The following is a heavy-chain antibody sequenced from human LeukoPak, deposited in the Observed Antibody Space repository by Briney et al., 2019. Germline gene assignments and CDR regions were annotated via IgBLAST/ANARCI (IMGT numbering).Heavy chain of an antibody. V-gene: IGHV3-23*01. J-gene: IGHJ4*02. CDR2: ISGSGDTT. D-gene: IGHD5-24*01. CDR1: GFTFSNFA. CDR3: AKHRSEVAMAALNY. Sequence: GSLRLSCAASGFTFSNFAMSWVRQAPGKGLEWVSAISGSGDTTYYADSVMGRFTISRDSSKNTLFLQMNSLRAEDAAIYYCAKHRSEVAMAALNYWGQGTLVTVSS.